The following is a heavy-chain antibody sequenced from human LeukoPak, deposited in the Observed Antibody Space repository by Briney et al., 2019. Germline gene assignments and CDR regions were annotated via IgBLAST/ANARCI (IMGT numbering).Heavy chain of an antibody. V-gene: IGHV1-2*02. D-gene: IGHD3-3*01. J-gene: IGHJ4*02. CDR3: ASGGILGVVIISYFDY. CDR2: INPNSGGT. Sequence: GASVKVSCKASGYTFTAHYMHWVRQAPGQGLEWMGWINPNSGGTNYAQKFQGRVTMTRDTSINTAYMELSRLRSDDTAVYYCASGGILGVVIISYFDYWGQGTLVTVSS. CDR1: GYTFTAHY.